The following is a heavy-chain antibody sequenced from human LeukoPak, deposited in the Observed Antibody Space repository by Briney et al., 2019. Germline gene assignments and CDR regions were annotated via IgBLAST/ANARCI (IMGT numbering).Heavy chain of an antibody. CDR1: GFTFDNYA. D-gene: IGHD6-13*01. J-gene: IGHJ4*02. CDR2: ISGGGSST. CDR3: AKVLGSSSWYSLGY. Sequence: PGGSLRLSCAAPGFTFDNYAMHWVRQAPGKGLEWVSLISGGGSSTSYADSVKGRFTISRDNSKGSLYLQMNSLTTEDTALYYCAKVLGSSSWYSLGYWGQGTLVTVSS. V-gene: IGHV3-43*02.